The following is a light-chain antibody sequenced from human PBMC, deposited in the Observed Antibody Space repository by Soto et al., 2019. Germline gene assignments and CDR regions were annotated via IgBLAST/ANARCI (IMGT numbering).Light chain of an antibody. Sequence: QSALTQPASVSGSPGQSITLSCTGTSSDVGGYNYVSWYQQHPAKAPKLMIYAVSNRPSGVSHRFSGSKSGNTASLTISGLQAEDEAEYYCFSYTTSSTLVFGGGTKRTGL. CDR2: AVS. J-gene: IGLJ3*02. CDR3: FSYTTSSTLV. V-gene: IGLV2-14*01. CDR1: SSDVGGYNY.